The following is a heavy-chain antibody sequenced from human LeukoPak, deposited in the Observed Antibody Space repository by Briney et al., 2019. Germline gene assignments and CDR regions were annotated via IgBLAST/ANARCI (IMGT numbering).Heavy chain of an antibody. Sequence: TSETLSLTCTVSGGSISSYYWSWIRQPPGKGLEWIGYVYYSGSTNYNPSLKSRVTISVDTSKNQFSLKLSSVTAADTAVYYCARRGTRGSYPYWGQGTLVTVSS. CDR3: ARRGTRGSYPY. V-gene: IGHV4-59*01. CDR2: VYYSGST. D-gene: IGHD1-26*01. J-gene: IGHJ4*02. CDR1: GGSISSYY.